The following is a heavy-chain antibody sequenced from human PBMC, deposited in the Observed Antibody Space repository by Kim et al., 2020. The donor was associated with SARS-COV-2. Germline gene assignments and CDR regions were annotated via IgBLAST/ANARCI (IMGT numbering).Heavy chain of an antibody. CDR2: ISAYNGNT. Sequence: ASVKVSCKASGYTFTSYGISWVRQAPGQGLEWMGWISAYNGNTNYAQKLQGRVTMTTDTSTSTAYMELRSLRSDDTAVYYCARALGGNLLRYFDWLLYSYYYYGMDVWGQGTTVTVSS. J-gene: IGHJ6*02. D-gene: IGHD3-9*01. CDR1: GYTFTSYG. CDR3: ARALGGNLLRYFDWLLYSYYYYGMDV. V-gene: IGHV1-18*01.